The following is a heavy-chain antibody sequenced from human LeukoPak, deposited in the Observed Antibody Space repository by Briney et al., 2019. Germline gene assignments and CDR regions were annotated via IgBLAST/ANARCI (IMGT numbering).Heavy chain of an antibody. J-gene: IGHJ6*03. CDR2: TSYSGTT. CDR1: GASISSHY. D-gene: IGHD3-3*01. Sequence: SETLSLTCNISGASISSHYWNWIRQPPGKGLEWIGYTSYSGTTNYNPSLKRRVVISLDTSKNQFSLKLTSVTAADTAVYYCARDGPLTMFGGGYMVAWGGGTTVTVSS. CDR3: ARDGPLTMFGGGYMVA. V-gene: IGHV4-59*11.